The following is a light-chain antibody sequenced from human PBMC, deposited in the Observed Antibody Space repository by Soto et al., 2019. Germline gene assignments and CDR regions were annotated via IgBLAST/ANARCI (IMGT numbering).Light chain of an antibody. V-gene: IGKV3-20*01. J-gene: IGKJ5*01. CDR2: GAS. CDR1: QSVNSNY. CDR3: QQYDNSIT. Sequence: EIVLTQSPDTVSLSPGETATLSCRASQSVNSNYLAWYQQKPGQAPRLLIYGASSRATGIPDRFSGSGSGTDFSLIISRLEPEDFAVFYCQQYDNSITFGQGTRLEIE.